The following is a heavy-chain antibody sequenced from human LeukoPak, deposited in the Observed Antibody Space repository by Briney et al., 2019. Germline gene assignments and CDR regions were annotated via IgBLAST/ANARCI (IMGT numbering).Heavy chain of an antibody. CDR2: INPNSGGT. CDR3: AREREVYHYGSGSYYNWFDP. V-gene: IGHV1-2*02. Sequence: ASVKVSCKASGYTFTGYYMHWVRQAPGQGLEWMGWINPNSGGTNYAQKFQGRVTMTRDTSISTAYMELSRLRSDDTAVYYCAREREVYHYGSGSYYNWFDPWGQGTLVTVSS. D-gene: IGHD3-10*01. CDR1: GYTFTGYY. J-gene: IGHJ5*02.